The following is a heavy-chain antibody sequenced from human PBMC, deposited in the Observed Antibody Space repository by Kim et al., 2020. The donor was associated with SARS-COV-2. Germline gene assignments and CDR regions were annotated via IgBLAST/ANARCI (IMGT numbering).Heavy chain of an antibody. J-gene: IGHJ5*02. Sequence: SLRSRVTISVDTSKNQFSLKLSSVPAADTAVYYCARVVLRYFAPRRWFDPWGQGTLVTVSS. V-gene: IGHV4-34*01. D-gene: IGHD3-9*01. CDR3: ARVVLRYFAPRRWFDP.